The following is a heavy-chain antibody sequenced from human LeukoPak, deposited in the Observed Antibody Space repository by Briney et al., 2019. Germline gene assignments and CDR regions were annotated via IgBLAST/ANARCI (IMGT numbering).Heavy chain of an antibody. CDR1: GGSISSYY. CDR2: IYYSGST. Sequence: PSETLSLTCTVSGGSISSYYWSWIRQPPGKGLGWIGYIYYSGSTNYNPSLKSRVTISVDTSKNQFSLKLSSVTAADTAVYYCARHGGPLGYFDYWGQGTLVTVSS. CDR3: ARHGGPLGYFDY. D-gene: IGHD3-16*01. V-gene: IGHV4-59*08. J-gene: IGHJ4*02.